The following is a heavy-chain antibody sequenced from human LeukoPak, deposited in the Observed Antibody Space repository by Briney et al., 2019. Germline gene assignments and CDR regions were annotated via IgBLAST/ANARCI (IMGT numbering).Heavy chain of an antibody. Sequence: GESLKISCKGSGYSFNTYWIGWVRQMPGKGLEWMGIIYPGDSDTRYSPSFQGQVTISADKSISTAYLQWSSLKASDTAMYYCARHSYYYDSSGYPLNWGQGTLVTVSS. CDR1: GYSFNTYW. J-gene: IGHJ4*02. V-gene: IGHV5-51*01. D-gene: IGHD3-22*01. CDR3: ARHSYYYDSSGYPLN. CDR2: IYPGDSDT.